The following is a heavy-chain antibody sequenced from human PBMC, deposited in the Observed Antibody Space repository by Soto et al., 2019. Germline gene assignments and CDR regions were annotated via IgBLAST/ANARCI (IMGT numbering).Heavy chain of an antibody. V-gene: IGHV1-58*01. CDR3: AAASPPRIEAAGKGYYYYYGMDV. Sequence: SVKVSCKASGFTFTSSAVQWVRQARGQRLEWIGWIVVGSGNTNYAQKFQERVTITRDMSTSTAYMELSSLRSEDTAVYYCAAASPPRIEAAGKGYYYYYGMDVWGQGTTVTVSS. D-gene: IGHD6-13*01. J-gene: IGHJ6*02. CDR1: GFTFTSSA. CDR2: IVVGSGNT.